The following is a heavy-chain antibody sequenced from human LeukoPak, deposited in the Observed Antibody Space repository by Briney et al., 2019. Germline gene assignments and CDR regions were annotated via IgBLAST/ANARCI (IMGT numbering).Heavy chain of an antibody. J-gene: IGHJ4*02. V-gene: IGHV3-30*18. CDR1: GFTFSSYG. CDR2: IPYDGSNK. Sequence: GGSLRLSCAASGFTFSSYGMHWVRQAPGKGLEWVAVIPYDGSNKYYADSVKGRFTISRDNSKNTLYLQMNSLRAEDTAVYYCAKVDFWSGYYMSGAFDYWGQGTLVTVSS. CDR3: AKVDFWSGYYMSGAFDY. D-gene: IGHD3-3*01.